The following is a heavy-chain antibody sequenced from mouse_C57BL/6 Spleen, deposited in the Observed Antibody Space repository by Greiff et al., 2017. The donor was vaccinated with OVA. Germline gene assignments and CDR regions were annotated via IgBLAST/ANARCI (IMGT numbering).Heavy chain of an antibody. CDR3: AREGDVGAY. V-gene: IGHV3-6*01. D-gene: IGHD3-3*01. CDR1: GYSITSGYY. Sequence: EVQLVESGPGLVKPSQSLSLTCSVTGYSITSGYYWNWIRQFPGNKLEWMGYISYDGSNNYNPSLKNRISITRDTSKNQFFLKLNSVTTEDTATYYCAREGDVGAYWGQGTLVTVSA. CDR2: ISYDGSN. J-gene: IGHJ3*01.